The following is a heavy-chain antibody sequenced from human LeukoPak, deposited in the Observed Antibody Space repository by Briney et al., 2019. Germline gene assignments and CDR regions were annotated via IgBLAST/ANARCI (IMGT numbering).Heavy chain of an antibody. J-gene: IGHJ6*03. D-gene: IGHD6-13*01. Sequence: PGGSLRLSCAASGFTFSNAWMSWVRQAPGKGLEWVGRIKSKTDGGTTDYAAPVKGRFTISRDDSNNTLYLQMNSLKAEDTAVYYCTTDHAIAAAGTSYYYYYYMDVWGKGTTVTVSS. CDR2: IKSKTDGGTT. CDR3: TTDHAIAAAGTSYYYYYYMDV. V-gene: IGHV3-15*01. CDR1: GFTFSNAW.